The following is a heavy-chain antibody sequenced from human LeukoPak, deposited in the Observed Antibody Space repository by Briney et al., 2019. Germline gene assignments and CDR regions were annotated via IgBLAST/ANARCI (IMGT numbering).Heavy chain of an antibody. D-gene: IGHD2-2*01. CDR3: ARGGTSYPLDI. CDR2: IYSGGST. J-gene: IGHJ3*02. Sequence: GGSLRLSCAASGFTFSSYAMSWVRQAPGKGLEWVSVIYSGGSTYCADSVKGRFTISRDNSKNTLYLQMNSLRAEDTAVYYCARGGTSYPLDIWGQGTMVTVSS. CDR1: GFTFSSYA. V-gene: IGHV3-66*01.